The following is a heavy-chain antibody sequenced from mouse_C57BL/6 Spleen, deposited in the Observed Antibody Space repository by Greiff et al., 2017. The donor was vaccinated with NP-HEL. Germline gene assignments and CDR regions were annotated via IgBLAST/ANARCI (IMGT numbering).Heavy chain of an antibody. V-gene: IGHV1-54*01. D-gene: IGHD2-3*01. Sequence: QVQLKESGAELVRPGTSVKVSCKASGYAFTNYLIEWVKQRPGQGLEWIGVINPGSGGTNYNEKFKGKATLTADKSSSTAYMQLSSLTSEDSAVYFCAREGDGYPFDYWGQGTTLTVSS. CDR3: AREGDGYPFDY. CDR2: INPGSGGT. CDR1: GYAFTNYL. J-gene: IGHJ2*01.